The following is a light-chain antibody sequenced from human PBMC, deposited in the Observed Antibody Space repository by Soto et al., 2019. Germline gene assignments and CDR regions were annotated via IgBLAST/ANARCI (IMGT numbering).Light chain of an antibody. CDR2: AAS. V-gene: IGKV1-27*01. Sequence: DIQMTQSPSSLSASVGDRVTITCRASQTTNNYLNWYQLKPGKAPKLLIYAASTLQSGVPSRFSGSGSGTDFTLTISRLQPEDVATYYCQKYNSVPLTFGGGTKVDIK. J-gene: IGKJ4*01. CDR3: QKYNSVPLT. CDR1: QTTNNY.